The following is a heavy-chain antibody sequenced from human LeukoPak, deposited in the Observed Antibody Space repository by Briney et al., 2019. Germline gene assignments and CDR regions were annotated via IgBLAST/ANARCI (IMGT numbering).Heavy chain of an antibody. D-gene: IGHD2-21*01. CDR1: GFTFSTYF. Sequence: GRSLRLSCAASGFTFSTYFMHWVRQAPGKGLEWVADIASDGSHTFYVESVKGRFTISRDNSKNTLYLQVNSLRAEDTAVYFCARERQDTILHSGAFDIWGQGTMATVSS. V-gene: IGHV3-30-3*01. CDR3: ARERQDTILHSGAFDI. J-gene: IGHJ3*02. CDR2: IASDGSHT.